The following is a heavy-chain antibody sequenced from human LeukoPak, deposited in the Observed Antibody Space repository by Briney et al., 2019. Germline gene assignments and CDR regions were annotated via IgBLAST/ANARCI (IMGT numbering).Heavy chain of an antibody. J-gene: IGHJ4*01. D-gene: IGHD2-8*02. V-gene: IGHV3-30*04. CDR1: GFTFSAYV. Sequence: PGRSLRPSCAASGFTFSAYVMHWVRQAPGKGLECVAVISNDGNEKYYADSVKGRFSISRDNSKNTLYLQMSSRRTEDTAVYYCVRDGGYTGGWTYGAGDYWGQGNLVTVSS. CDR2: ISNDGNEK. CDR3: VRDGGYTGGWTYGAGDY.